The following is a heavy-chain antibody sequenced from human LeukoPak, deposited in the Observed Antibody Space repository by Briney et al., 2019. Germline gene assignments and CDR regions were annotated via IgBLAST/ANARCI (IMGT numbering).Heavy chain of an antibody. CDR1: GFTVSSNY. CDR2: IYSGGRT. D-gene: IGHD6-19*01. V-gene: IGHV3-53*01. CDR3: ARGLSPGIAVAGPYYYDY. J-gene: IGHJ4*02. Sequence: GGSLRLSCAASGFTVSSNYMSWVRQAPGKGLEWVSVIYSGGRTYYADSVKGRFTISRDNSKNTVYLQMNSLRAEDTAVYYCARGLSPGIAVAGPYYYDYWGQGTLVTVSS.